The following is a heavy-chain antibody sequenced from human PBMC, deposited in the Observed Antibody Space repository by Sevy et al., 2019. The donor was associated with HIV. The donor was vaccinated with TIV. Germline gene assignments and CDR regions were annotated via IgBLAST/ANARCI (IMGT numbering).Heavy chain of an antibody. D-gene: IGHD5-18*01. CDR2: IWYDGSNK. J-gene: IGHJ4*02. CDR1: GFTFSSYG. Sequence: EGSLRLSCAASGFTFSSYGMHWVRQAPGKELEWVAVIWYDGSNKYYADSVKGRFTISRDNSKNTLYLQMNSLRAEDTAVYYCARDGGYSYWGNFDYWGQGTLVTVSS. V-gene: IGHV3-33*01. CDR3: ARDGGYSYWGNFDY.